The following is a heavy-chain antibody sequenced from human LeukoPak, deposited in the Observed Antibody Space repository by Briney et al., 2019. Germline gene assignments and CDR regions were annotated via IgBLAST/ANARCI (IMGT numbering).Heavy chain of an antibody. V-gene: IGHV3-53*01. CDR2: IANDGRT. CDR3: ARDDTSGGYYEFGY. D-gene: IGHD6-19*01. Sequence: GGSLRLSCAASGFTVSSNYMSWVRQAPGKGLECVSVIANDGRTYYANSVKGRFAISRDISKNMVYLQMNSLRADDTAVYYCARDDTSGGYYEFGYWGQGTLVTVSS. CDR1: GFTVSSNY. J-gene: IGHJ4*02.